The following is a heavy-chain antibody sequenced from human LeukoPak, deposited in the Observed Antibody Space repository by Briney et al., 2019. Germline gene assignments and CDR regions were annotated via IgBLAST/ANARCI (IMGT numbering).Heavy chain of an antibody. CDR1: GGSFSGYY. D-gene: IGHD6-6*01. CDR2: INHSGST. CDR3: ARRRIAARRGPNWFDP. V-gene: IGHV4-34*01. Sequence: PSETLSLTCAVYGGSFSGYYWSWIRQPPGKGLEWIGEINHSGSTNYNPSLKSRVTISVDTSKNQFSLKLSSVTAADTAVYYCARRRIAARRGPNWFDPWGQGTLVTVSS. J-gene: IGHJ5*02.